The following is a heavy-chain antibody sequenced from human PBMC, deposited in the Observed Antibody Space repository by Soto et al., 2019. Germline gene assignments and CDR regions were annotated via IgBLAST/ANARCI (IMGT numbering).Heavy chain of an antibody. CDR1: GFTFSNCA. CDR3: ARDLRKFYYFDS. CDR2: ISGSGGST. V-gene: IGHV3-23*01. D-gene: IGHD4-17*01. Sequence: PGGSLRLSCTASGFTFSNCAMNWVRQAPGKGLEWVSAISGSGGSTYYADSVKGRFTISRDNSKNTLYLQMNSLRAEDTAVYYCARDLRKFYYFDSWGQGTLVTVSS. J-gene: IGHJ4*02.